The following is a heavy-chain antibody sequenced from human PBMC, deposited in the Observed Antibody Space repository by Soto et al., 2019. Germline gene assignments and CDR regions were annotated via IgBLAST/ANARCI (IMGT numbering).Heavy chain of an antibody. D-gene: IGHD6-19*01. CDR1: GFTFSDYA. CDR2: INSDGAA. J-gene: IGHJ5*01. CDR3: ASRPRGSVAGTLDS. Sequence: LRLSFAASGFTFSDYAMSWVRQAPGKGLEWVSVINSDGAAYYADSVQGRFSISRDNSKTTLYLQMNSLSVEDTAIYYCASRPRGSVAGTLDSWGQGSLVTV. V-gene: IGHV3-23*01.